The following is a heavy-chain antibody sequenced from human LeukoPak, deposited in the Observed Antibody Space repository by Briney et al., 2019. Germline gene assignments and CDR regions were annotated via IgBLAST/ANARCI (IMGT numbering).Heavy chain of an antibody. J-gene: IGHJ4*02. CDR3: ARDGSPYCSSTSCYILDY. CDR1: GFTFSSYG. V-gene: IGHV3-30*19. CDR2: IWYDGGNK. D-gene: IGHD2-2*02. Sequence: GGSLRLSCAASGFTFSSYGMHWVRQAPGKGLEWVAVIWYDGGNKYYADSVKGRFTISRDNSKNTLYLQMNSLRAEDTAVYYCARDGSPYCSSTSCYILDYWGQGTLVTVSS.